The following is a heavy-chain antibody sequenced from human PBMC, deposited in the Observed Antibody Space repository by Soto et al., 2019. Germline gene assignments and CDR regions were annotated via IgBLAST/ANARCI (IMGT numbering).Heavy chain of an antibody. J-gene: IGHJ4*02. CDR3: ARTDSGSYGDHFDY. V-gene: IGHV4-59*01. Sequence: QVQLQESGPGLVKPSETLSLTCTVSGGSISSYHWSWIRQPPGKGLEWIGYIYYSGSTNYNPSLKSRVTILVDTSKNQFSLKLSSVTAADTAVYYCARTDSGSYGDHFDYWGQGTLVTVSS. D-gene: IGHD1-26*01. CDR2: IYYSGST. CDR1: GGSISSYH.